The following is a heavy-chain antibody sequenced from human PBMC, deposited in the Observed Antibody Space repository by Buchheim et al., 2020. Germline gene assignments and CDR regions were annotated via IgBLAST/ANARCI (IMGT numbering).Heavy chain of an antibody. D-gene: IGHD3-10*01. V-gene: IGHV4-30-2*01. Sequence: QLQLQESGSGLVKPSQTLSLTCAVSGVSISSGGYSWSWIRQPPGKGLQWIGYIYHSGSTSYNPSLKSRVTISGNRSKHSFSLKLSSVTAADTAVYYCARERGPSYGSGTGWFDPWGQGTL. CDR2: IYHSGST. CDR1: GVSISSGGYS. J-gene: IGHJ5*02. CDR3: ARERGPSYGSGTGWFDP.